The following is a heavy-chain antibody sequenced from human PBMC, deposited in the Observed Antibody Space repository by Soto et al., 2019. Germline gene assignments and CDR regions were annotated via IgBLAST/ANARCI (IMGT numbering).Heavy chain of an antibody. CDR1: GGSISGYY. J-gene: IGHJ5*02. V-gene: IGHV4-59*04. CDR2: IYYSGTT. Sequence: SETLSLTCTVSGGSISGYYWSWIRQPPGKGLEWIGYIYYSGTTYYNPSLKSRVTISLDTSKNQFSLKLSSVTAADTAVYYCTSFGVSSMNWFDPWGQGTLVTVSS. CDR3: TSFGVSSMNWFDP. D-gene: IGHD3-3*01.